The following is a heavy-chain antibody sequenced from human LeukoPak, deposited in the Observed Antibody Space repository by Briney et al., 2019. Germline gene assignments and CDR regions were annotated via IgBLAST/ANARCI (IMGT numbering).Heavy chain of an antibody. CDR1: GGSISSSYHY. CDR2: IYYSGST. D-gene: IGHD1-26*01. J-gene: IGHJ3*02. V-gene: IGHV4-39*02. Sequence: SQTLSLTCTVSGGSISSSYHYWGWIRQPPGKGLEWIGSIYYSGSTYYNPSLKSRVTISVDTSKNQFSLKLRSVTAADTAVYYCARDHSGSYYSWVAGAFDIWGQGTMVTVSS. CDR3: ARDHSGSYYSWVAGAFDI.